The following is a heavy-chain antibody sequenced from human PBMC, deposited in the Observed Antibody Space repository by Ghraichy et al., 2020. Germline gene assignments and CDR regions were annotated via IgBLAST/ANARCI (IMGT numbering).Heavy chain of an antibody. CDR2: IGGIGGNT. J-gene: IGHJ3*02. CDR1: GFTFSNYA. D-gene: IGHD4-11*01. V-gene: IGHV3-23*01. CDR3: ARDGYSNNARWGGFDI. Sequence: GGSLRLSCAASGFTFSNYAMNWVRQAPGKGLEWVSTIGGIGGNTYYADSVKGRFTISRDNSKNTLYLQMDSLRAEDTAVYYCARDGYSNNARWGGFDIWGQGTTVTVSS.